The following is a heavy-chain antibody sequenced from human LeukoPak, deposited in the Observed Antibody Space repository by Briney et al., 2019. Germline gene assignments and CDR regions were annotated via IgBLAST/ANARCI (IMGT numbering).Heavy chain of an antibody. J-gene: IGHJ5*02. CDR1: GYTFTSYD. V-gene: IGHV1-8*03. D-gene: IGHD6-13*01. CDR3: ARGLDIAAEEP. Sequence: GESLKISCKASGYTFTSYDINWVRQATGQGLEWMGWMNPNSGNTGYAQKFQGRVTITRNTSISTAYMELSSLRSEDTAVYYCARGLDIAAEEPWGQGTLVTVSS. CDR2: MNPNSGNT.